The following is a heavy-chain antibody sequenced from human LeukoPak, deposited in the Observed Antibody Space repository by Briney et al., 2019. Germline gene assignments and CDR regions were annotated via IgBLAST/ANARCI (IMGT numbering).Heavy chain of an antibody. CDR2: ISSSSSYI. Sequence: GGSLRLSCAASGFTFNIYSMNWVRQAPGKGLEWVSSISSSSSYIYYADSVKGRFTISRDNAKNSLYLQMNSLRAEDTAVYYCAREPLDLRYSVVYWGQGTLVTVSS. CDR3: AREPLDLRYSVVY. V-gene: IGHV3-21*01. D-gene: IGHD5-12*01. CDR1: GFTFNIYS. J-gene: IGHJ4*02.